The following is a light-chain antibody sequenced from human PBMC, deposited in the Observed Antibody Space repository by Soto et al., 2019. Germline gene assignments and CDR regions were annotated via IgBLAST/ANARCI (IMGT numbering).Light chain of an antibody. V-gene: IGLV2-14*03. CDR1: SSDVGAYNY. CDR3: SSYTSSITLV. CDR2: DVS. J-gene: IGLJ2*01. Sequence: QSALTQPASVSGSPGQSITISCTGTSSDVGAYNYVSWYQQHPVKAPKLMIYDVSNRPSGVSNRFSGSKSGNTASLTISGLQAEDEADYYCSSYTSSITLVFGGGTKVTVL.